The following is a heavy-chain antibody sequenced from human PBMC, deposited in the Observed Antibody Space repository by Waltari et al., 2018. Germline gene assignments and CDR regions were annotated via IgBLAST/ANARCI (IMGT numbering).Heavy chain of an antibody. D-gene: IGHD5-18*01. V-gene: IGHV3-66*02. CDR1: GFTVSSHY. CDR3: ARTTWIQPWY. CDR2: IYSGGST. J-gene: IGHJ4*02. Sequence: EVQLVESGGGLVQPGGSLRLSCAASGFTVSSHYMSWVRQAPGKGLEWVSGIYSGGSTYYADSVKGRFTISRDNSKNTLYLQMNSLRAEDTAVYYCARTTWIQPWYWGQGTLVTVSS.